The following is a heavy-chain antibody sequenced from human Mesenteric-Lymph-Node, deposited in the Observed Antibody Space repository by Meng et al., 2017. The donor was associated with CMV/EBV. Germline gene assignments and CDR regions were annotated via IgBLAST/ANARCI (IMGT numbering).Heavy chain of an antibody. J-gene: IGHJ6*02. D-gene: IGHD3-10*01. CDR3: ARKTYGSGGNLYFYYGMDV. Sequence: GESLKISCAASGLTVSSNYMNWVRQAPGKGLEWVSVIYSGAGTYYADSVKGRFSISRDSSKNTLYLQMNSLRAEDTAVYYCARKTYGSGGNLYFYYGMDVWGQGTTVTVSS. CDR1: GLTVSSNY. V-gene: IGHV3-66*02. CDR2: IYSGAGT.